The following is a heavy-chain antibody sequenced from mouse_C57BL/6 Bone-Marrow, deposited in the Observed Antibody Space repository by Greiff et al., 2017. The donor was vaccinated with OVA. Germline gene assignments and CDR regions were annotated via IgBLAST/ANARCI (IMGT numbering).Heavy chain of an antibody. CDR3: ARDGDGYYVGRYFDV. J-gene: IGHJ1*03. V-gene: IGHV5-4*01. Sequence: EVQRVESGGGLVKPGGSLKLSCAASGFTFSSYAMSWVRQTPEKRLEWVATISDGGSYTYYPDNVKGRFTISRDNAKNNLYLQMSHLKSEDTAMYYCARDGDGYYVGRYFDVWGTGTTVTVSS. CDR2: ISDGGSYT. D-gene: IGHD2-3*01. CDR1: GFTFSSYA.